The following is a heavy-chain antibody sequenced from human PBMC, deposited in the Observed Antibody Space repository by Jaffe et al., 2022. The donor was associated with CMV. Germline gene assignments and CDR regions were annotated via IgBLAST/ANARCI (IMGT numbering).Heavy chain of an antibody. Sequence: EVQLVESGGGLIQPGGSLRLSCAASGFTVSSNYMSWVRQAPGKGLEWVSVIYSGGSTYYADSVKGRFTISRDNSKNTLYLQMNSLRAEDTAVYYCARDGITGTTLPYYYYGMDVWGQGTTVTVSS. D-gene: IGHD1-7*01. J-gene: IGHJ6*02. CDR3: ARDGITGTTLPYYYYGMDV. V-gene: IGHV3-53*01. CDR2: IYSGGST. CDR1: GFTVSSNY.